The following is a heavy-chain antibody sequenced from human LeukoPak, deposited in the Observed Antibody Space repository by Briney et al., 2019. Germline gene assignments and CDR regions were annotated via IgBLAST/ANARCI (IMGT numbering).Heavy chain of an antibody. V-gene: IGHV3-23*01. Sequence: GGSLRLSCAASEFTVSSTYITWLRQAPGKGLEWVSSITGISGGPYYAESVKGRFTISRDNSKNTLYLQMNSLRVEDTAVYYCAIRDGYNQRDYWGQGTLVTVSS. CDR3: AIRDGYNQRDY. CDR2: ITGISGGP. D-gene: IGHD5-12*01. CDR1: EFTVSSTY. J-gene: IGHJ4*02.